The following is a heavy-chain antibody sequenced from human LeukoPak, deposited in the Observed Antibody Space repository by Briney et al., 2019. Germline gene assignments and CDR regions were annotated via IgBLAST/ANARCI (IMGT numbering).Heavy chain of an antibody. CDR3: AKDRNYYDTSPFDI. CDR2: ISYDGSNK. CDR1: GFTFSRYG. J-gene: IGHJ3*02. V-gene: IGHV3-30*18. D-gene: IGHD3-22*01. Sequence: TGGSLRLSCAASGFTFSRYGMHWVRQAPGKGLEWVAVISYDGSNKYYADSVKGRFTISRDNSKNTLYLQMNSLRAEDMAVYYCAKDRNYYDTSPFDIWGQGTMVTVSS.